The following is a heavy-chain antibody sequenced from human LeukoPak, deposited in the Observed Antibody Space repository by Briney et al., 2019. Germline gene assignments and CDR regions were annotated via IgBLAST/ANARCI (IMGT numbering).Heavy chain of an antibody. CDR2: IYHSGST. D-gene: IGHD3-22*01. CDR1: GGSISSSNW. J-gene: IGHJ3*02. CDR3: ARGFLVIPDDAFDI. Sequence: PSETLSLTCAVSGGSISSSNWWSWVRQPPGKGLEWIGEIYHSGSTNYNPSLKSRVTISVDTSKNQFSLKLSSVTAADTAVYYCARGFLVIPDDAFDIWGQGTMVTVSS. V-gene: IGHV4-4*02.